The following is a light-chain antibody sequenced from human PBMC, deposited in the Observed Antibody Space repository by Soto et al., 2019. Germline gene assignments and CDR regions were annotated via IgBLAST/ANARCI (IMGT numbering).Light chain of an antibody. CDR1: NSNIGNHY. CDR2: DND. Sequence: QSVLTQPPSMSAAPGQTVTISCSGGNSNIGNHYVSWYQQVPGTAPKLLIYDNDKRPSGIPDRFSGSKSGTSATLAITGLQTGDEGDYYCGTWDTSLRTGWVFGGGTKLTVL. CDR3: GTWDTSLRTGWV. J-gene: IGLJ3*02. V-gene: IGLV1-51*01.